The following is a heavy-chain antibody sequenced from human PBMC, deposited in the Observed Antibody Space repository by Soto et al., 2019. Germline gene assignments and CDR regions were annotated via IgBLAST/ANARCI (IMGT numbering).Heavy chain of an antibody. D-gene: IGHD2-21*01. Sequence: GGSLRLSCAALGFTFSDHYMDWVRQAPGKGLEWVGRIRNKANSYTTEYAASVKGRFTISRDDSKNLLFLQMFSLKTEDTAVNYCSRAGILTTPYYFDYWGQGTLVTVSS. CDR3: SRAGILTTPYYFDY. V-gene: IGHV3-72*01. J-gene: IGHJ4*01. CDR1: GFTFSDHY. CDR2: IRNKANSYTT.